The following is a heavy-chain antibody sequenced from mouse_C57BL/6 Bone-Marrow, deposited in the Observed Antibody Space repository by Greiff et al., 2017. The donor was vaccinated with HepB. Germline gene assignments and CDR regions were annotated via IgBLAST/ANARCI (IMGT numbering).Heavy chain of an antibody. J-gene: IGHJ1*03. CDR2: IRSKSNNYAT. CDR1: GFSFNTYA. CDR3: VRGDYGSSYWYFDV. V-gene: IGHV10-1*01. Sequence: GGGLVQPKGSLKLSCAASGFSFNTYAMNWVRQAPGKGLEWVARIRSKSNNYATYYADSVKDRFTISRDDSESMLYLQMNNLKTEDTAMYYCVRGDYGSSYWYFDVWGTGTTVTVSS. D-gene: IGHD1-1*01.